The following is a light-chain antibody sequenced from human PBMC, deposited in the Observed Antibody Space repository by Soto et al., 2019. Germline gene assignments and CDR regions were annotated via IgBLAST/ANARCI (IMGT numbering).Light chain of an antibody. V-gene: IGKV3-20*01. J-gene: IGKJ2*01. CDR3: QQYGGSSLYT. CDR2: GAS. Sequence: EIVLTQSPGTLSLSPGERATLSCRASQSVSSSYLGWYQQKPGQAPRLLIYGASTRATGIPDRFSGSGSGTDFTLTISRLEPEDFAVYSCQQYGGSSLYTFGQGTKLEIK. CDR1: QSVSSSY.